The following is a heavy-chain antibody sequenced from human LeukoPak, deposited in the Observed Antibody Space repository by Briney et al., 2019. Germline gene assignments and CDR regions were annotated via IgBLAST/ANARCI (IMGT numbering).Heavy chain of an antibody. CDR2: FDPEDGET. D-gene: IGHD5-24*01. CDR3: ATGALTYPGPTGYITYFDY. CDR1: GYTFTSYY. Sequence: GASVKVSRKASGYTFTSYYMHWVRQAPGKGLEWMGGFDPEDGETIYAQKFQGRVTMTEDTSTDTAYMELSSLRSEDTAVYYCATGALTYPGPTGYITYFDYWGQGTLVTVSS. V-gene: IGHV1-24*01. J-gene: IGHJ4*02.